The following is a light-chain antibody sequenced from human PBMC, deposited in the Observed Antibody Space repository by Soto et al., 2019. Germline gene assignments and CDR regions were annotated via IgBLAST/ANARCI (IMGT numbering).Light chain of an antibody. CDR1: QSISSW. CDR3: QEYNTYWT. CDR2: KAS. J-gene: IGKJ1*01. V-gene: IGKV1-5*03. Sequence: DIQMTQSPSTLSASVGDRVTITCRASQSISSWLAWYQQKPGKAPNLLIYKASSLQSGVPLRFSGSGSGTEFTLTISRLQRDDFATYYSQEYNTYWTFGQGTKVEIK.